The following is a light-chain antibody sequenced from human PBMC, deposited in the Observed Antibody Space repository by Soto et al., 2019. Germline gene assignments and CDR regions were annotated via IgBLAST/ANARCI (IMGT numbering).Light chain of an antibody. CDR1: SSDVGAYNY. CDR3: SSWTSSATYV. Sequence: QSALTHPASVSGSPGQSITISCAGTSSDVGAYNYVSWYQHHPGKAPKLMIYDVNNRPSGDSNRFSGSKSGNTASLTISGLQAEDEADYYCSSWTSSATYVFGSGTKVTV. V-gene: IGLV2-14*03. J-gene: IGLJ1*01. CDR2: DVN.